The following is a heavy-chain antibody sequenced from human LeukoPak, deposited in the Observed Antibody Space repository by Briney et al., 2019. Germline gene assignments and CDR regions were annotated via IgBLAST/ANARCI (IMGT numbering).Heavy chain of an antibody. CDR3: AKLNWAYCGGDCPIYGMDV. J-gene: IGHJ6*02. D-gene: IGHD2-21*02. V-gene: IGHV3-30*02. CDR1: GFTFSSYG. Sequence: GGSLRLSCAASGFTFSSYGMRWVRQAPGKGLEWVAFIRYDGSNKYYADSVKGRFTISRDNSKNTLYLQMNSLRAEDTAVYYCAKLNWAYCGGDCPIYGMDVWGQGTTVTVSS. CDR2: IRYDGSNK.